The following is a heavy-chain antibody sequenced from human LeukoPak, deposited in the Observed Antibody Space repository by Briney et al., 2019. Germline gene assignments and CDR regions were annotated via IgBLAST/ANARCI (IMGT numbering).Heavy chain of an antibody. D-gene: IGHD6-13*01. CDR2: IYYSGST. CDR3: AREMGSSWYDYYYYMDV. V-gene: IGHV4-39*07. CDR1: GGSISSSSYY. Sequence: PSETLSLTCTVSGGSISSSSYYWGWIRQPPGKGLEWIGSIYYSGSTYYNPSLKSRVTISVDTSKNQFSLKLSSVTAADTAVYYCAREMGSSWYDYYYYMDVWGKGTTVTVSS. J-gene: IGHJ6*03.